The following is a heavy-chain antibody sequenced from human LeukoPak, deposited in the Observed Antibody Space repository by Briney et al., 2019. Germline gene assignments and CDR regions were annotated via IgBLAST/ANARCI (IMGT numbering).Heavy chain of an antibody. J-gene: IGHJ4*02. V-gene: IGHV1-2*02. CDR2: IHPNRGNT. CDR1: GYTFTGYY. CDR3: AKVTATTFDY. D-gene: IGHD2-21*02. Sequence: ASVKVSCKASGYTFTGYYIHWVRQAPGQGLEWMGWIHPNRGNTNYAQEFQGRVTMTRDTSISIAYMELNRLTSDDTAVYYCAKVTATTFDYWGQGTLVTVSS.